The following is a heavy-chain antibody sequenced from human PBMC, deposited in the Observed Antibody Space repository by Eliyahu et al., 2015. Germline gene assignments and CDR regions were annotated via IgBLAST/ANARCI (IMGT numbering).Heavy chain of an antibody. CDR1: GYIFPDYY. CDR3: ATGGSGWASNYFDY. D-gene: IGHD6-19*01. J-gene: IGHJ4*02. V-gene: IGHV1-69-2*01. CDR2: IDPENGKT. Sequence: EVQLVQSGAEVKXPGTTVKIXCKVSGYIFPDYYMNXLQQAPGKGLEWMGLIDPENGKTVYAEKFQGRVTMTADTSTDTAYMEVTSLRSEDTAVFYCATGGSGWASNYFDYWGLGTLVTVSS.